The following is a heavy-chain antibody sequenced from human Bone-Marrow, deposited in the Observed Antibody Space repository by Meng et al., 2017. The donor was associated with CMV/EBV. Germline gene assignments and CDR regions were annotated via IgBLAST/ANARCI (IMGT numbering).Heavy chain of an antibody. CDR2: VNPNGGGT. Sequence: SGYTFTDYYMRWVRQAPGQGLEWMGWVNPNGGGTYYVEKFQGRVTMTRDTSISTAYMELSSLRSDDTALYYCVRDLIAAAGLPFDSWGQGTLVTVSS. V-gene: IGHV1-2*02. J-gene: IGHJ4*02. CDR1: GYTFTDYY. D-gene: IGHD6-13*01. CDR3: VRDLIAAAGLPFDS.